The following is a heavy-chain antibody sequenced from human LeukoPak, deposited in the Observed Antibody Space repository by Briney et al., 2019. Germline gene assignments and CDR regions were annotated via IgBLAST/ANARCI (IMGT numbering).Heavy chain of an antibody. CDR2: IYYSGST. CDR3: ARGYYYDSSGLGDWFDP. CDR1: GVSISSYY. D-gene: IGHD3-22*01. J-gene: IGHJ5*02. Sequence: SETLTLTCTVSGVSISSYYWSWIRQPPGKGLEWIGYIYYSGSTNYNPSLKSRVTISVDTSKNQFSLKLSSVTAADTAVYYCARGYYYDSSGLGDWFDPWGQGTLLTVSS. V-gene: IGHV4-59*13.